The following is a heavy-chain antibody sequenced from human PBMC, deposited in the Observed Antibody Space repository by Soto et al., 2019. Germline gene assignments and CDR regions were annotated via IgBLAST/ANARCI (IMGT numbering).Heavy chain of an antibody. J-gene: IGHJ4*02. CDR2: INDDGSER. Sequence: GVSLRLSCEASGFMFGVYWMSWVRQAPGKGLEWVANINDDGSERNYVDSVKGRFTISRDTPNNLLFLQMNSLRDEDTAVYYCAREFYGYYTYGPGDYWGQGTLVTVSS. CDR3: AREFYGYYTYGPGDY. CDR1: GFMFGVYW. D-gene: IGHD3-3*01. V-gene: IGHV3-7*01.